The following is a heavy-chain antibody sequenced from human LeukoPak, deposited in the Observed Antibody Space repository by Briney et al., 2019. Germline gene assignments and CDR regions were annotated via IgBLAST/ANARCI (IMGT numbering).Heavy chain of an antibody. CDR2: IIPIFGTA. J-gene: IGHJ6*02. Sequence: SVKVSCKASGGTFSSYAISWVRQAPGQGLEWMGGIIPIFGTANYAQKFQGRVTITADESTSTAYMELSSLRSEDTAVYYCARAAVVVAAINYYYYGMDVWGQGTTVTVSS. CDR1: GGTFSSYA. V-gene: IGHV1-69*01. CDR3: ARAAVVVAAINYYYYGMDV. D-gene: IGHD2-15*01.